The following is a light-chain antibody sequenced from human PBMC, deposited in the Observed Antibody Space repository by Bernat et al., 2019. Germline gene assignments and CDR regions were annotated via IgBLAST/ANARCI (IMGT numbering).Light chain of an antibody. CDR2: DAS. V-gene: IGKV1-33*01. CDR3: QQYDNLPYT. Sequence: DIQMTQSPSSLPASVGDRVTITCQASQDISNYLNWYQQKPGKAPKLLIYDASNLETGVPSRFSGSGSGTDFTFTISSLQPEDIVTYYCQQYDNLPYTFGQGTKLEIK. CDR1: QDISNY. J-gene: IGKJ2*01.